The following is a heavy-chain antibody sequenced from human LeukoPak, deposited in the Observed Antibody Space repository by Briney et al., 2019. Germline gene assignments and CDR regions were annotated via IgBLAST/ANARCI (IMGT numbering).Heavy chain of an antibody. CDR3: AKFRGSNFGAYYFDY. J-gene: IGHJ4*02. V-gene: IGHV4-39*01. CDR2: IYYSGST. Sequence: PSETLSLTCTVSGGSISSSSYYWGWIRQPPGKGLEWIGSIYYSGSTYYNPSLKSRVTISVDTSKNQFSLKLSSVTAADTAVYYCAKFRGSNFGAYYFDYWGQGTLVTVSS. CDR1: GGSISSSSYY. D-gene: IGHD3-10*01.